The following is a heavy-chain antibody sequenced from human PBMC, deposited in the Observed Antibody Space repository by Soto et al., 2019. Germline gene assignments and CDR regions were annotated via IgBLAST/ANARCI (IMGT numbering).Heavy chain of an antibody. CDR1: GYTFTSFG. D-gene: IGHD3-10*01. V-gene: IGHV1-18*01. J-gene: IGHJ4*02. Sequence: QVQLVQSGGAVKKPGASVKVSCKGSGYTFTSFGITWGRQAPGQGLGWMGWITTYNDNTNYAQKFQGRVTMTTDTSTSTAYMELTSLRSGDTAVYYCARVGGVKGYHCVEASDYWGQATVVTVSP. CDR3: ARVGGVKGYHCVEASDY. CDR2: ITTYNDNT.